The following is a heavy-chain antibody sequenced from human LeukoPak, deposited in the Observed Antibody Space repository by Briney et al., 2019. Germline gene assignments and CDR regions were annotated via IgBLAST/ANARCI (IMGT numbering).Heavy chain of an antibody. V-gene: IGHV3-48*03. CDR1: GFTFSSYE. CDR3: ARDVGASDSSSFRY. Sequence: PGGSLRLSCAASGFTFSSYEMNWVRQAPGKGLEWVSYISSSGSTIYYADSVKGRFTISRDNAKNSLYLQMNSLRAEDTAVYYCARDVGASDSSSFRYWGQGTLVTVSS. J-gene: IGHJ4*02. CDR2: ISSSGSTI. D-gene: IGHD6-13*01.